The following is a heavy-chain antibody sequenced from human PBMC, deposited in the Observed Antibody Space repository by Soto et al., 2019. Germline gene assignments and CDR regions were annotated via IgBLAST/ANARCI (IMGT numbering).Heavy chain of an antibody. CDR3: ARRYGSAIDY. V-gene: IGHV4-59*08. Sequence: SETLSLTCTVSGGTISSWYWSWIRQPPGKGLEWIGYIYYSGSTNCSPSLKSRVTISVDTSKNQFALKLSSVTAADTAVYYCARRYGSAIDYWGQGTLVTVSS. J-gene: IGHJ4*02. CDR2: IYYSGST. CDR1: GGTISSWY. D-gene: IGHD1-26*01.